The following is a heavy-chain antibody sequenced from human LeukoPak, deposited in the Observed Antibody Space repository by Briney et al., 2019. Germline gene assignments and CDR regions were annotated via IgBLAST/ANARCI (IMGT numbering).Heavy chain of an antibody. D-gene: IGHD3-22*01. J-gene: IGHJ4*02. CDR3: ATTWYYYDSSGSPFDY. Sequence: GGSLRLSCAASGFTFSSYAMHWVRQAPGKGLEWVAVISYDGSNKYYADSVKGRFTISRDNSKNTLYLQMNSLRAEDTAVYYCATTWYYYDSSGSPFDYWGQGTLVTVSS. CDR2: ISYDGSNK. V-gene: IGHV3-30-3*01. CDR1: GFTFSSYA.